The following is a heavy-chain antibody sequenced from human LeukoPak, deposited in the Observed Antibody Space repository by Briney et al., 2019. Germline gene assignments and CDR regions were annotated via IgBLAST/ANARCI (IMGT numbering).Heavy chain of an antibody. Sequence: SETLSLTCSVSGVSISSYYWSWIRQSPGKGLEWIGCVHYRGSTENNPSFKSRLTISLDTSKNQFSLQLSSVTAADTAVYYCARHDCRGGSCYSEYNWFDPWGKGTLVTVSS. D-gene: IGHD2-15*01. V-gene: IGHV4-59*08. CDR2: VHYRGST. J-gene: IGHJ5*02. CDR1: GVSISSYY. CDR3: ARHDCRGGSCYSEYNWFDP.